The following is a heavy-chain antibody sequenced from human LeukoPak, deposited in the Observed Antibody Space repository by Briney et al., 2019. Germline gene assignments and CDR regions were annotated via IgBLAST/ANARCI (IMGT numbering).Heavy chain of an antibody. CDR3: ARDPAAMVTYYYYYMDV. CDR2: ISAYNGKT. J-gene: IGHJ6*03. V-gene: IGHV1-18*01. D-gene: IGHD5-18*01. CDR1: GYTFTSYG. Sequence: ASVKVSCKASGYTFTSYGISWVRQAPGQGLEWMGWISAYNGKTTYAQKTQARATMTTDSSTSTAYMELRSMRSDDPAVYYWARDPAAMVTYYYYYMDVWGKGTTVTVSS.